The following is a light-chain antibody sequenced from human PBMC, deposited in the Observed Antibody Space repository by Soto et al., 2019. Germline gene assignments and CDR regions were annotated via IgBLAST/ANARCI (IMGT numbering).Light chain of an antibody. V-gene: IGLV2-23*01. CDR2: EDN. J-gene: IGLJ3*02. Sequence: QSVLTQPASVSGSPGQSITISCTGTSSDVGSYNLVSWYQQHPGKAPKLMIYEDNKRPSGVSNRFSGSKSGNTASLTISGLKAEEEAHYYCCSYAPISTVVFGGGPSSPS. CDR1: SSDVGSYNL. CDR3: CSYAPISTVV.